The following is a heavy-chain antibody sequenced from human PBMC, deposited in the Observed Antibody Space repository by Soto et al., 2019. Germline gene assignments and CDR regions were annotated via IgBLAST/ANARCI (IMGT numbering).Heavy chain of an antibody. V-gene: IGHV1-69*04. CDR3: ARDLTGDIKPENFDY. Sequence: ASVKVSCKASGGTFSSYTISWVRQAPGQGLEWMGRIIPILGIANYAQKFQGRVTITADKYTSTAYMELSSLRAEDTAVYYCARDLTGDIKPENFDYWGQGTLVTVSS. J-gene: IGHJ4*02. D-gene: IGHD7-27*01. CDR1: GGTFSSYT. CDR2: IIPILGIA.